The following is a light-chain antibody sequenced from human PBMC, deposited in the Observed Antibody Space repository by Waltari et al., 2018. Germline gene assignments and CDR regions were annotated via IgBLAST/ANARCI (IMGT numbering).Light chain of an antibody. CDR2: DVF. V-gene: IGKV3-11*01. CDR1: QSVDYF. Sequence: EVVLTQSPATLSVSPGERATLSCRASQSVDYFLAWYQQKAGQAPRLLIYDVFKRATGIPARVSGSGSGTDFTLTISSLEPEDFAVYYCQQGSNWLFGGGTKVEMK. CDR3: QQGSNWL. J-gene: IGKJ4*01.